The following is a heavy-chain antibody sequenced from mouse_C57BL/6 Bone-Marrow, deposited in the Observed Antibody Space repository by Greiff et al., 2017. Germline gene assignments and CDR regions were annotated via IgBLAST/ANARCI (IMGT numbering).Heavy chain of an antibody. CDR3: AGGDYDRGVYYAMDY. V-gene: IGHV2-4*01. D-gene: IGHD2-4*01. CDR1: GFSLTSYG. Sequence: VKLMESGPGLVQPSQSLSITCTVSGFSLTSYGVHWVRQPPGKGLEWLGVIWSGGSTDSNAAFISRLSTSKDNSKSQVFFKMNSLQADDTAIYYCAGGDYDRGVYYAMDYGGQGTSVTVSS. CDR2: IWSGGST. J-gene: IGHJ4*01.